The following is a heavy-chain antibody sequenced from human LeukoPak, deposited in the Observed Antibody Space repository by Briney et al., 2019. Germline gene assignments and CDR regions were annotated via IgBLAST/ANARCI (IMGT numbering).Heavy chain of an antibody. CDR3: ARGKWDFDWLLNS. V-gene: IGHV1-2*02. J-gene: IGHJ4*02. Sequence: ASVKVSCKASGYTFTGYYMHWVRQAPGQGLEWMGWINPNSGVTNYAQKFQGRVTMTRDTSISTAYMELSRLRSDDTAVYYCARGKWDFDWLLNSWGQGTLVTVSS. D-gene: IGHD3-9*01. CDR1: GYTFTGYY. CDR2: INPNSGVT.